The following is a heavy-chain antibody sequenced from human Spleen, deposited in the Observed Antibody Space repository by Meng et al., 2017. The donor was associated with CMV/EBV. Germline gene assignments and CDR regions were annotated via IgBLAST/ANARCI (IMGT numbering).Heavy chain of an antibody. J-gene: IGHJ6*02. CDR1: GFTFSSYS. CDR2: ISSSGSYI. V-gene: IGHV3-21*01. D-gene: IGHD7-27*01. Sequence: GGSLRLSCAASGFTFSSYSMNWVRQAPGKGLEWVSSISSSGSYIYYADSVKGRFTISRDNAKNSLYLQMNSLRAEDTAVYYCARGANWGSRAQYATKPDGMDVWGQGTTVTVS. CDR3: ARGANWGSRAQYATKPDGMDV.